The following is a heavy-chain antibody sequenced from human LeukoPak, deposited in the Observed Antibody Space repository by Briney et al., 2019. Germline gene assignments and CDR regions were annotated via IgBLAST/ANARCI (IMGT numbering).Heavy chain of an antibody. V-gene: IGHV4-61*02. J-gene: IGHJ4*02. CDR3: ARGDYDSSGQFDY. CDR2: IYTSGST. D-gene: IGHD3-22*01. Sequence: SETLSLTCTVSGGSISSGSYYWSWIRQPAGKGLEWIGRIYTSGSTNYNPSLKSRVTISVDTSKNQFSLKLSSVTAADTAVYYCARGDYDSSGQFDYWGQGTLVTVSS. CDR1: GGSISSGSYY.